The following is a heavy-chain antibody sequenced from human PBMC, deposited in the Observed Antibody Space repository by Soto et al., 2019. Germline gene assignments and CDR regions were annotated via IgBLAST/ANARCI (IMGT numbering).Heavy chain of an antibody. Sequence: SQTLSLTCAISGDSVSSNSAAWNWIRQSPSRGLEWLGRTYYRSKWYNDYAGSVKSRITINPDTSKNQFSLQLNSVTPEDTSVYYSARDRMTTPNAILLRFLEWSRAGFGRWGQRSLV. J-gene: IGHJ5*02. V-gene: IGHV6-1*01. CDR1: GDSVSSNSAA. D-gene: IGHD3-3*01. CDR3: ARDRMTTPNAILLRFLEWSRAGFGR. CDR2: TYYRSKWYN.